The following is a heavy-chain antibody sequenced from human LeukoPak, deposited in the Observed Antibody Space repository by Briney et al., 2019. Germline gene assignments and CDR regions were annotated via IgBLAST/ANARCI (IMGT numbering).Heavy chain of an antibody. CDR2: IIPIFGTA. Sequence: SVKVSCKASGGTFSSYAISWVRQAPGQGLEWMGGIIPIFGTANYAQKFQGRVTITTDESTSTAYMELSSLRSEDTAVYYCASTPGERGPPFDYWGQGTLVTVSS. D-gene: IGHD7-27*01. V-gene: IGHV1-69*05. CDR1: GGTFSSYA. J-gene: IGHJ4*02. CDR3: ASTPGERGPPFDY.